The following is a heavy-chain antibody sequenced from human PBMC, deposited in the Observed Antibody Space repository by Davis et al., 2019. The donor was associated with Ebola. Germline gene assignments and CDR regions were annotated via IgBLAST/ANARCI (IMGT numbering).Heavy chain of an antibody. J-gene: IGHJ4*02. V-gene: IGHV3-48*01. D-gene: IGHD4-23*01. CDR2: ISSSGSTI. Sequence: GESLKISCAASGFTFSSYGMNRVRQAPGKGLEWVSYISSSGSTIYYADSVKGRFTISRDNSKNTLYLQMNSLRAEDTAVYYCANLDYGDNSGFDYWGQGTLVTVSS. CDR1: GFTFSSYG. CDR3: ANLDYGDNSGFDY.